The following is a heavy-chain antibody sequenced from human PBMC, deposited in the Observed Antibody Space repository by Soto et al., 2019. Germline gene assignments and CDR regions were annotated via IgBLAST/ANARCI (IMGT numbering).Heavy chain of an antibody. D-gene: IGHD2-2*01. Sequence: GGSLRLSCAASGFTFSSYGMHWVRQAPGKGLEWVAVISYDGSNKYYADSVKGRFTISRDNSKNTLYLQMNSLRAEDTAVYYCAKDQGEYQLLTPFYYYYGMDVWGQGTTVTVSS. CDR2: ISYDGSNK. J-gene: IGHJ6*02. CDR1: GFTFSSYG. V-gene: IGHV3-30*18. CDR3: AKDQGEYQLLTPFYYYYGMDV.